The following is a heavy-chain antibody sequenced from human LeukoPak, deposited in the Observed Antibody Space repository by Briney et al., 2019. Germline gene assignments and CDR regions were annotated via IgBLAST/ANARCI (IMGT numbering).Heavy chain of an antibody. CDR3: TREARIVGAPINWFDP. J-gene: IGHJ5*02. Sequence: GGSLRLSCAASGFTFSGSAMHWVRQASGKGLEWVGRIRSKANSYATAYAASVKGRFTISRDDSKNTAYLQMNSLKTEDTAVYYCTREARIVGAPINWFDPWGQGTLVTVSS. CDR1: GFTFSGSA. V-gene: IGHV3-73*01. D-gene: IGHD1-26*01. CDR2: IRSKANSYAT.